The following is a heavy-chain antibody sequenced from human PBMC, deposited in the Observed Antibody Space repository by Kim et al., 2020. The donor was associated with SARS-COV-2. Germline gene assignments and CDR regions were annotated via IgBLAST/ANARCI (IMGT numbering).Heavy chain of an antibody. D-gene: IGHD1-7*01. CDR2: T. V-gene: IGHV1-18*01. CDR3: ARRGGNYPIDY. Sequence: TNYAQKFQGRVTTTTDTSTSTAYMELRSLRSDDTAVYYCARRGGNYPIDYWGQGTLVTVSS. J-gene: IGHJ4*02.